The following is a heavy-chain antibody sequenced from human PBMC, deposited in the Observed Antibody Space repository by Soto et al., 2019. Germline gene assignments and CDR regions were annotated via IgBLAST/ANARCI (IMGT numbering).Heavy chain of an antibody. Sequence: SQTLSLTRTVWGGSISSYYWSWIRQPPGKGLEWIGYIYYSGSTYYNPSLKSRVTISVDTSKNQFSLKLSSVTAADTAVYYCARQERYSGSSGGAYYYYYGMDVWGQGTTVTVSS. CDR3: ARQERYSGSSGGAYYYYYGMDV. CDR1: GGSISSYY. V-gene: IGHV4-59*08. D-gene: IGHD1-26*01. J-gene: IGHJ6*02. CDR2: IYYSGST.